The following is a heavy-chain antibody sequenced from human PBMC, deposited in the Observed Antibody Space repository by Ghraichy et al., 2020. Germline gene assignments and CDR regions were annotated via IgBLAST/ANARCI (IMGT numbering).Heavy chain of an antibody. CDR2: IKQDGSEK. D-gene: IGHD5-12*01. CDR3: ARVGTSYNSGYDLVYFDY. V-gene: IGHV3-7*01. CDR1: GFTFSSYW. Sequence: GGSLRLSCAASGFTFSSYWMSWVRQAPGKGLEWVANIKQDGSEKYYVDSVKGRFTISRDNAKNSLYLQMNSLRAEDTAVYYCARVGTSYNSGYDLVYFDYWGQGTLVTVSS. J-gene: IGHJ4*02.